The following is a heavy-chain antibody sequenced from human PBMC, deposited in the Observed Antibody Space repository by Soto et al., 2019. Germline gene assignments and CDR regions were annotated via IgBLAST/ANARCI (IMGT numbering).Heavy chain of an antibody. V-gene: IGHV3-23*01. D-gene: IGHD3-3*01. CDR3: ARAMDGDFWSGYFRHYYYYIDV. CDR2: VSGAGNT. J-gene: IGHJ6*03. CDR1: GFTLSTYA. Sequence: GGSLRLSCAVSGFTLSTYAMSWVRQAPGMGLEWVSHVSGAGNTYYADAVQGRFTVSRDNSKNTLYLQMNSLRAEDTAIYYCARAMDGDFWSGYFRHYYYYIDVWGKGATVTVSS.